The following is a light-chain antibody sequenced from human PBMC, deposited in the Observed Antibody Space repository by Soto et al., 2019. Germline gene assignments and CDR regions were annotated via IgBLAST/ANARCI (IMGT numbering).Light chain of an antibody. V-gene: IGKV3-15*01. J-gene: IGKJ1*01. CDR3: QQRSNWPWT. CDR1: QSVSGN. Sequence: EIVMTQSPATLSVSPGERATLSCRASQSVSGNLAWYQQKPGQAPRLLIYGASTRATAIPARFSGSGSGTEFTLTISSLQSEDFAVYYCQQRSNWPWTFGQGTKVEIK. CDR2: GAS.